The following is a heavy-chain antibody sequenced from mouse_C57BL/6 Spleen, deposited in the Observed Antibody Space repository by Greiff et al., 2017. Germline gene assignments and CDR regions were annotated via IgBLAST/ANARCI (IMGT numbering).Heavy chain of an antibody. V-gene: IGHV1-64*01. CDR1: GYTFTSYW. CDR3: ARRGYYGNSAGFAY. CDR2: IHPNSGST. J-gene: IGHJ3*01. Sequence: QVQLQQPGAEPVKPGASVKLSCKASGYTFTSYWMHWVKQRPGQGLEWIGMIHPNSGSTNYNEKFKSKATLTVDKASSTGYMQLSRLTSEDSAVDYGARRGYYGNSAGFAYWGQGTLVTVSA. D-gene: IGHD1-1*01.